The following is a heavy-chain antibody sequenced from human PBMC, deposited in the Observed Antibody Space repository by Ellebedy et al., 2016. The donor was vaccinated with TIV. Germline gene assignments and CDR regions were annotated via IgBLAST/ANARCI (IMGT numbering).Heavy chain of an antibody. CDR3: ARDYYELWALYYYYGMDV. CDR1: GFTFSDYY. CDR2: ISSSGSTI. V-gene: IGHV3-11*04. D-gene: IGHD3-3*01. Sequence: PGGSLRLSCAASGFTFSDYYMSWIRQAPGKGLEWVSYISSSGSTIYYADSVKGRFTISRDNSKNTLYLQMNSLRAEDTAVYYCARDYYELWALYYYYGMDVWGQGTTVTVSS. J-gene: IGHJ6*02.